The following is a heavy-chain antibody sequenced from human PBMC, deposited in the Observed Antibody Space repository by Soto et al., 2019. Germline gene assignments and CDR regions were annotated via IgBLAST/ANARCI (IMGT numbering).Heavy chain of an antibody. CDR1: GYTFTSYD. Sequence: ASVKVSCKASGYTFTSYDVTWVRQAPGQGLEWMGWMNPNSGNTGYAQKFQGRVTITRDTSASTAYMELSSLRSEDTAVYYCAMSVVVVVAATTPFDPWGQGPLITVSS. CDR2: MNPNSGNT. CDR3: AMSVVVVVAATTPFDP. V-gene: IGHV1-8*01. D-gene: IGHD2-15*01. J-gene: IGHJ5*02.